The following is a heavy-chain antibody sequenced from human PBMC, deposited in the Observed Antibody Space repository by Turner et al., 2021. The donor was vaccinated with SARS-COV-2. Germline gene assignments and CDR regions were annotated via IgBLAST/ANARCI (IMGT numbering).Heavy chain of an antibody. CDR2: ISGSGGTT. CDR3: AKADRVMIVVVITLFDY. J-gene: IGHJ4*02. D-gene: IGHD3-22*01. V-gene: IGHV3-23*01. CDR1: GFTFSSYA. Sequence: EVQLLEAGGGLVQPGGSLRLFCAASGFTFSSYAMSWVRQAPGKGLEWVSAISGSGGTTYYADSVKGRFTISRDNSKNTLYLQMNSLSAEDTAVYYCAKADRVMIVVVITLFDYWGQGTLVTVSS.